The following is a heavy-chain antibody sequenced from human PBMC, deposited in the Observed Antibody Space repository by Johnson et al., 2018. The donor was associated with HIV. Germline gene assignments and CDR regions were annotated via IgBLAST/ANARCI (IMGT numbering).Heavy chain of an antibody. CDR2: IWYDGSNE. CDR1: GFTFSSYA. J-gene: IGHJ3*02. Sequence: QMQLVESGGGLVQPGGSLRLSCAASGFTFSSYAMNWVRQAPGKGLEWVAAIWYDGSNEYYADSVKGRFTISRDNAKNSLYLQMNSLRAEDSAVYYCASPTSGYSGVKAFDIWGQGTMVTVSS. CDR3: ASPTSGYSGVKAFDI. D-gene: IGHD3-22*01. V-gene: IGHV3-33*08.